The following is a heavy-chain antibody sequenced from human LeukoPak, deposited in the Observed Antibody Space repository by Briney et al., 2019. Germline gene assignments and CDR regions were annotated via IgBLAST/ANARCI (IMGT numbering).Heavy chain of an antibody. CDR2: INPNSGGT. Sequence: ASVKVSCKASGYTFTGYYMHWVRQAPGQGLEWMGWINPNSGGTNYAQKFQGWVTMTRDTSISTAYMELSRLRSDDTAVYYCARDSYGDYFPYYYYGMDVWGQGTTVTVSS. J-gene: IGHJ6*02. CDR1: GYTFTGYY. CDR3: ARDSYGDYFPYYYYGMDV. V-gene: IGHV1-2*04. D-gene: IGHD4-17*01.